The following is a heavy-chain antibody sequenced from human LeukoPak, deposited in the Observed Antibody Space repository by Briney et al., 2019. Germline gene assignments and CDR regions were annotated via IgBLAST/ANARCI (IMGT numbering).Heavy chain of an antibody. CDR3: ARGTMTTVTYYFDY. CDR1: GGSFSGYY. J-gene: IGHJ4*02. CDR2: INHSGST. Sequence: SETLSLTCAVSGGSFSGYYWSWIRLPPGKGLEWIGEINHSGSTNYNPSLKSRVTISVDTSKNQFSLKLSSVTAADTAVYYCARGTMTTVTYYFDYWGQGTLVTVSS. D-gene: IGHD4-17*01. V-gene: IGHV4-34*01.